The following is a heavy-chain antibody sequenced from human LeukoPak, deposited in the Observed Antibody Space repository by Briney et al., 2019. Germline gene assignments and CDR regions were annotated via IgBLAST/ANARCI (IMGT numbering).Heavy chain of an antibody. CDR2: MYYSGST. D-gene: IGHD4-11*01. V-gene: IGHV4-39*01. CDR1: GGSFSRSGYY. CDR3: ARSGRNGRGTVTRGPHYYYYYYMDV. J-gene: IGHJ6*03. Sequence: PSETLSLTCTVSGGSFSRSGYYWGWIRQPPGKGLEWIVSMYYSGSTSYNQSLKSRVTVSVDASKNQFTLKLSSVTAAETAVYYCARSGRNGRGTVTRGPHYYYYYYMDVWGKGTTVTVSS.